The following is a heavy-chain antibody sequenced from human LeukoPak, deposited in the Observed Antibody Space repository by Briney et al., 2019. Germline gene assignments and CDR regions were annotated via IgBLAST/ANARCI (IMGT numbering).Heavy chain of an antibody. J-gene: IGHJ5*02. V-gene: IGHV4-34*01. CDR3: ATSAWVAGPWLDP. Sequence: SETLSLTCAVYGGSFSEYYWSWIRQPPGRGREWIGEINHSGTTNYNPSLKSRVTMSVDTSNNQFSLKLSSVTAADTAVFYCATSAWVAGPWLDPWGQGTLVTVSS. D-gene: IGHD6-19*01. CDR2: INHSGTT. CDR1: GGSFSEYY.